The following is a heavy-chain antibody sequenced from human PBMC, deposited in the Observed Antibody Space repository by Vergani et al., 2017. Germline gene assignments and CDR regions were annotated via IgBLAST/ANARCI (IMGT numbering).Heavy chain of an antibody. Sequence: QVQLQESGPGLLKPSETLSLTCAVYGGSFSGYYWSWIRQPPGKGLEWIGEINHSGSTNYNPSLKSRVTISVDTSKNQFSLKLSSVTAADTAVYYCARGRRGGVVRGVMDYGMDVWGQGTTVTVSS. D-gene: IGHD3-10*01. CDR1: GGSFSGYY. V-gene: IGHV4-34*01. CDR3: ARGRRGGVVRGVMDYGMDV. CDR2: INHSGST. J-gene: IGHJ6*02.